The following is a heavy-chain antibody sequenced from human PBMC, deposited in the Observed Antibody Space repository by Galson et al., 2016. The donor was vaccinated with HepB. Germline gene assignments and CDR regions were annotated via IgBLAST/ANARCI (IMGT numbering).Heavy chain of an antibody. CDR1: GFTFSSYG. D-gene: IGHD2-15*01. CDR2: IWYDGSNK. Sequence: SLRLSCAASGFTFSSYGMHWVRQAPGKGLEWVAVIWYDGSNKYYADSVKGRFTISRDNSKKTVYLQMSSLRAEDTAVYYCAGGSKGGYYYGMEVWGQGTTVTVSS. CDR3: AGGSKGGYYYGMEV. V-gene: IGHV3-33*01. J-gene: IGHJ6*02.